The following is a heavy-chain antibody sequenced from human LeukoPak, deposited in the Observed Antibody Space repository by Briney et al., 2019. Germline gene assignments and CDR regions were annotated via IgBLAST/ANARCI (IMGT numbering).Heavy chain of an antibody. CDR3: ARADLDGNYFDY. D-gene: IGHD3/OR15-3a*01. Sequence: GLMIHSCAASGFTFSSYDMSWVRQAPGKGQKRVSAISGSGGSTYYADSVKGRFTISRDNSKNTLYLQMNSLRAEDTAVYYCARADLDGNYFDYWGQGALVTVSS. J-gene: IGHJ4*02. CDR2: ISGSGGST. CDR1: GFTFSSYD. V-gene: IGHV3-23*01.